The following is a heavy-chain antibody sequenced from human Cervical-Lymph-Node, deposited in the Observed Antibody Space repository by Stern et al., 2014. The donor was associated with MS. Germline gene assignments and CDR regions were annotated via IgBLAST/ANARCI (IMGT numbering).Heavy chain of an antibody. CDR1: GYTLIGYY. CDR2: INPSSGDT. J-gene: IGHJ4*02. D-gene: IGHD4-17*01. CDR3: ARAHEYGDYRTFDY. V-gene: IGHV1-2*02. Sequence: QLVQSGAEVKKPGASVKVSRKASGYTLIGYYVHWVRQAPGQGLQWMGWINPSSGDTIYAQRFQGRIIVTRDTSINTAYMELRRLRSDDTAVYYCARAHEYGDYRTFDYWGPGTLVTVSS.